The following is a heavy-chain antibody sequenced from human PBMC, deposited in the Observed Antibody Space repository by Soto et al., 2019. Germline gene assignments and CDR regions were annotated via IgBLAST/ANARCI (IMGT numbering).Heavy chain of an antibody. Sequence: QVQVVQSGAEVNKPGSSVKVSCKVSGGIFTNNAISWVRQAPGQGLEWLGGVIPLFDTAYYAQIFRGRLRNSADGATTTAYMELSGLTSAYTAVYFCATGGHNDGYNFYHGMDVWRQGPTVTVS. D-gene: IGHD3-16*01. V-gene: IGHV1-69*01. CDR3: ATGGHNDGYNFYHGMDV. J-gene: IGHJ6*02. CDR2: VIPLFDTA. CDR1: GGIFTNNA.